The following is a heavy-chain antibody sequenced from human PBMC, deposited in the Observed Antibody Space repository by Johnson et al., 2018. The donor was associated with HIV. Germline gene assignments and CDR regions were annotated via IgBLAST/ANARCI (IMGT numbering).Heavy chain of an antibody. CDR2: IYSGGST. V-gene: IGHV3-53*01. CDR1: GFIVSSNY. Sequence: VQVVESGGGLIQPGGSLRLSCAASGFIVSSNYMSWVRQAPGKGLEWVSVIYSGGSTYYADSVKGRFTISRDNPKNTLYLQMNSLRAEDTAVYYCARDWAACSGGSCRGNAFDIWGQGTMVTVSS. D-gene: IGHD2-15*01. J-gene: IGHJ3*02. CDR3: ARDWAACSGGSCRGNAFDI.